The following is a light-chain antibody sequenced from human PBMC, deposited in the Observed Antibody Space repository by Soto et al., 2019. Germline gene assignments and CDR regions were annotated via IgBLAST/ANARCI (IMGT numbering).Light chain of an antibody. CDR3: QHYRTS. J-gene: IGKJ4*01. CDR2: GAS. CDR1: QSVISSY. Sequence: EIVLTQSPGTLSLSPGERATLSYRASQSVISSYLAWYQQKPGQPPRLLIFGASSRATGIPDRFTGSGSGTDFTLTITRLEPEDFAVYYCQHYRTSFGGGTKVEIK. V-gene: IGKV3-20*01.